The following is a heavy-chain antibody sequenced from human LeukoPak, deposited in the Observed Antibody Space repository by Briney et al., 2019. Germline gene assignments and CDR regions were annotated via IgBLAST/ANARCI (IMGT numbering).Heavy chain of an antibody. D-gene: IGHD6-19*01. J-gene: IGHJ4*02. V-gene: IGHV3-7*01. CDR1: GFTFSTSW. CDR3: TLLAVASDFDY. Sequence: GGSLRLSCAASGFTFSTSWMNWVRQAPGKGLEWVAMITQEESQRYYVDSVKGRFIISRDNVKSSLYLQMNSLRAEDTAVYYCTLLAVASDFDYWGQGALVTVSS. CDR2: ITQEESQR.